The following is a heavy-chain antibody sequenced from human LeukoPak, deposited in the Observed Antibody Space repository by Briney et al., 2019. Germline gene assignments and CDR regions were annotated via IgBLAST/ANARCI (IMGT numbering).Heavy chain of an antibody. CDR1: GGSISSYY. CDR2: IYTSGST. D-gene: IGHD6-13*01. Sequence: SETLSLTCTVSGGSISSYYWSWIRQPAGKGLEWIGRIYTSGSTNYNPSLKSRVTMSVDTSKNQFSLKLSSVTAADTAVYYCARDGTRFPIAAAGNIHDYWGQGTLVTVSS. J-gene: IGHJ4*02. CDR3: ARDGTRFPIAAAGNIHDY. V-gene: IGHV4-4*07.